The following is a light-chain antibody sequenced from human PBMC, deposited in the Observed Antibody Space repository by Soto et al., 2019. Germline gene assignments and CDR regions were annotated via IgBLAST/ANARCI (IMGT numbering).Light chain of an antibody. CDR2: ENN. Sequence: QSVLTQPPSVSEAPGQRVTTSCTGSSSNIGAGYEAHWYQQVPGTAPKLLIYENNNRPSGVPDRFSGSKSGTSASLAITGLQAEDAAEYYCQSYESSLSGYVFGTGTKLTVL. J-gene: IGLJ1*01. CDR3: QSYESSLSGYV. V-gene: IGLV1-40*01. CDR1: SSNIGAGYE.